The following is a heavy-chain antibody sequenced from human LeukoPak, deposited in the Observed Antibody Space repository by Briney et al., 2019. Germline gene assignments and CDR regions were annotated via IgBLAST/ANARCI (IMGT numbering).Heavy chain of an antibody. V-gene: IGHV3-30*18. CDR1: GFTFSNYD. CDR2: ISYDGSNE. D-gene: IGHD6-6*01. J-gene: IGHJ4*02. Sequence: GGSLRLSCAASGFTFSNYDIHWVRQAPGKGLEWVAIISYDGSNEYYADSVKGRSTISKDNSKNTSCMQVNSLGAEDAAVYYLPKWGVAARREYFDYWGQGTLVTVSS. CDR3: PKWGVAARREYFDY.